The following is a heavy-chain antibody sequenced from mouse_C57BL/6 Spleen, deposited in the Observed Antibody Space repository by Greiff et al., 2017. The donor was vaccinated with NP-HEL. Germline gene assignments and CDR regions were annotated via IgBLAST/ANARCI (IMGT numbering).Heavy chain of an antibody. CDR3: VREGTPSDY. Sequence: EVQRVESGGGLVQPKGSLKLSCAASGFSFNTYAMNWVRQAPGKGLEWVARIRSKSNNYATYYADSVKDRFTISRDDSERMLYLQMNNLKTEDTAMYYCVREGTPSDYWGQGTTLTVSS. J-gene: IGHJ2*01. D-gene: IGHD2-14*01. V-gene: IGHV10-1*01. CDR1: GFSFNTYA. CDR2: IRSKSNNYAT.